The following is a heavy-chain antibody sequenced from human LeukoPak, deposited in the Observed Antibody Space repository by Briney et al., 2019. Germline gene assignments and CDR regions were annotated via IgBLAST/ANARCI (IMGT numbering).Heavy chain of an antibody. CDR1: GGSISSYY. J-gene: IGHJ4*02. D-gene: IGHD6-13*01. CDR2: IYYSGST. Sequence: PSETLSLTCSVSGGSISSYYWSWIRQPPGKGLEWIGYIYYSGSTNYNPSLKSRVTISVDTSKNQFSLKLSSVTAADTAVYYCARVARGKQQLVRVFDYWGQGTLVTVSS. V-gene: IGHV4-59*01. CDR3: ARVARGKQQLVRVFDY.